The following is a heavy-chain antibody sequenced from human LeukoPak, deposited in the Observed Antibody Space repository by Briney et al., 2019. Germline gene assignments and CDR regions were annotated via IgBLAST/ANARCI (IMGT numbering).Heavy chain of an antibody. J-gene: IGHJ6*02. V-gene: IGHV3-53*05. D-gene: IGHD5-18*01. CDR1: GFTVSSNY. CDR2: IYSGGST. CDR3: AKDREDTAMVSDGMDV. Sequence: GGSLRLSCAASGFTVSSNYMSWVRQAPGKGLEWVSVIYSGGSTYYADSVKGRFTISRDNSKNSLYLQMNSLRTEDTALYYCAKDREDTAMVSDGMDVWGQGTTVTVSS.